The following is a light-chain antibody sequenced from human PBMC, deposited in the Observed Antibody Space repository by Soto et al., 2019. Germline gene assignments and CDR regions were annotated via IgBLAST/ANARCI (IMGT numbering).Light chain of an antibody. J-gene: IGKJ5*01. CDR3: QQLNSYPLFI. Sequence: DIQLTQSPSFLSASVGDRVTITCRASQGISSYLAWYQQKPGKAPKLLIYAASPLQSGVPSRFSGSGSGTEFALSISSLQPDDFATYDYQQLNSYPLFIFGQGTRLEIK. V-gene: IGKV1-9*01. CDR1: QGISSY. CDR2: AAS.